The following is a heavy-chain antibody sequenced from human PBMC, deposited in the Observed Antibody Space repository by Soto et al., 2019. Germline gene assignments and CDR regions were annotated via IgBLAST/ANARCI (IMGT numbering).Heavy chain of an antibody. J-gene: IGHJ4*02. CDR3: AKVPYQLLSDSRGYFDY. V-gene: IGHV3-30*18. D-gene: IGHD2-2*01. CDR1: GFTFSSYG. Sequence: QVQLVESGGGVVQPGRSLRLSCAASGFTFSSYGMHWVRQAPGKGLEWVAVISYDGSNKYYADSVKGRFTISRDNSKNTLYLQMNSLRAEDTAVYYCAKVPYQLLSDSRGYFDYWGQGTLVTFSS. CDR2: ISYDGSNK.